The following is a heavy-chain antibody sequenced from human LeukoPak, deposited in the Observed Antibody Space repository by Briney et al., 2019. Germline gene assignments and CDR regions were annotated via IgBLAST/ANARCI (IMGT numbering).Heavy chain of an antibody. J-gene: IGHJ3*02. Sequence: PSETLSLTCTVSGGSISSYYWSWIRQPPGKGLEWIGYIYYSGGTNYNPSLKSRVTISVDTSKNQFSLKLSSVTAADTAVYYCARVGGHYDFWSGHYNLDAFDIWGQGTMVTVSS. V-gene: IGHV4-59*01. D-gene: IGHD3-3*01. CDR1: GGSISSYY. CDR3: ARVGGHYDFWSGHYNLDAFDI. CDR2: IYYSGGT.